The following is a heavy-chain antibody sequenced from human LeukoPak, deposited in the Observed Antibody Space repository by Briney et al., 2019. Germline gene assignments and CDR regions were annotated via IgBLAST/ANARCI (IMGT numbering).Heavy chain of an antibody. J-gene: IGHJ4*02. V-gene: IGHV3-21*01. CDR3: ARDRSPPDYYDSSGYEYYFDY. CDR1: GFTFSSYS. Sequence: PGGSLRLSCAASGFTFSSYSMNWVRQAPGKGLEWVSSISSSSSYIYYADSVKGRFTISRDNAKNSLYLQMNSLRAEDTAVYYCARDRSPPDYYDSSGYEYYFDYWGQGTLVTVSS. D-gene: IGHD3-22*01. CDR2: ISSSSSYI.